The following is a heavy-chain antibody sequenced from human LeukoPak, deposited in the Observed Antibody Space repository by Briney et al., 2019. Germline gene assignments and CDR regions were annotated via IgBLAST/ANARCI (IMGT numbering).Heavy chain of an antibody. CDR3: ARGCPYSSGWYQFHRPANDAFDI. CDR2: IYYSGST. CDR1: GGSISSGGSY. J-gene: IGHJ3*02. D-gene: IGHD6-19*01. Sequence: PSETLSLTCTVSGGSISSGGSYWSWIRQHPGKGLEWIGYIYYSGSTYYNPSLKSRVTISVDTSKNQFSLNLSSVTAADTAVYYCARGCPYSSGWYQFHRPANDAFDIWGQGTMVTVSS. V-gene: IGHV4-31*03.